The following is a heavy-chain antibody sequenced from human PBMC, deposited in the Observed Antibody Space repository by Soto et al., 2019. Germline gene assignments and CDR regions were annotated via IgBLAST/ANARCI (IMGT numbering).Heavy chain of an antibody. CDR1: GFTFSSYG. J-gene: IGHJ6*02. CDR3: AKDRSGKQLWGRGGMDV. D-gene: IGHD5-18*01. Sequence: GGSLRLSCAASGFTFSSYGMHWVRQAPGKGLEWVAVISYDGSNKYYADSVKGRFTISRDNSKNTLYLQMNSLRAEDTAVYYCAKDRSGKQLWGRGGMDVWGQGTTVTV. CDR2: ISYDGSNK. V-gene: IGHV3-30*18.